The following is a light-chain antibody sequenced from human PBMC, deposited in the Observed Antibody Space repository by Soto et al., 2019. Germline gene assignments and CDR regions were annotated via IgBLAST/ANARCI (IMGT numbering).Light chain of an antibody. V-gene: IGKV1-39*01. J-gene: IGKJ1*01. CDR3: QQSYSTHRT. CDR2: AAP. Sequence: DIQMTQSPSSLSASVGDRVTITCRASQSISSYLNWYQQKPGKAPKLLIYAAPSLQSGVPSRFSGSGSGTDFTLTISSLQPEDFATYYCQQSYSTHRTFGQGTKVDIK. CDR1: QSISSY.